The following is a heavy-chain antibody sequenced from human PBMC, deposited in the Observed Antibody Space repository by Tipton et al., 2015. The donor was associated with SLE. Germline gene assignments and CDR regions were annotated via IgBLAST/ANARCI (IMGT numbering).Heavy chain of an antibody. CDR2: VYASGST. V-gene: IGHV4-61*02. CDR3: ASSGYSTGPGAFDF. D-gene: IGHD6-19*01. J-gene: IGHJ3*01. Sequence: LRLSCSVSGGSLSIGYYYWSWIRQPAGKGLEWIGRVYASGSTHYNPSLNSRVIIAVDTSKNQFSLKLTSVTAADTAVYYCASSGYSTGPGAFDFWGQGTLVTASS. CDR1: GGSLSIGYYY.